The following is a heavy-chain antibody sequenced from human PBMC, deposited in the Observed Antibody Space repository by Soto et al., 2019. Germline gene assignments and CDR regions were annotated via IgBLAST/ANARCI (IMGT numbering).Heavy chain of an antibody. CDR1: GGSISSDRW. V-gene: IGHV4-4*02. CDR3: AGQWAAGYGAFDP. Sequence: QVKLQESGPGLEKPSGTLSLTCAVSGGSISSDRWWTWVRQAPGKGLEWIGEIHDSGSTNYNLSLKSRVTLSIDKSKNQFSLEMTSVTAADTAIYYCAGQWAAGYGAFDPWGQGTLVTVSS. J-gene: IGHJ5*02. D-gene: IGHD3-9*01. CDR2: IHDSGST.